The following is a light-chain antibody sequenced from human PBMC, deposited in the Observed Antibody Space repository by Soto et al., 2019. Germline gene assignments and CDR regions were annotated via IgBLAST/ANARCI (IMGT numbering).Light chain of an antibody. CDR2: GAS. V-gene: IGKV3-15*01. CDR1: QSVSSN. J-gene: IGKJ1*01. Sequence: EIVMTQSPATLSVSPGERATLSCRASQSVSSNLAWYQQKPGQAPRLLIYGASTRSTGIPARFSGSGSGREFTLTISSLQYEDFAVYYCQHYNNCPPCTFGPGTKVEIK. CDR3: QHYNNCPPCT.